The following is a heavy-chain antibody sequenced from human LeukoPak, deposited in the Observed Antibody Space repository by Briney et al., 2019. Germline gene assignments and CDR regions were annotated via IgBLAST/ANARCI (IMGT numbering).Heavy chain of an antibody. CDR2: IQFDGTTE. CDR3: ARELDTAMTDY. D-gene: IGHD5-18*01. Sequence: PGGSLRLSCGASGFTLIDYNMHWVRQAPGKGLEYVAFIQFDGTTEYYTDSVKGRFTMSRDESKNTLYLQMNSLRAEDTAVYYCARELDTAMTDYWGQGTLVTVSS. J-gene: IGHJ4*02. V-gene: IGHV3-30*02. CDR1: GFTLIDYN.